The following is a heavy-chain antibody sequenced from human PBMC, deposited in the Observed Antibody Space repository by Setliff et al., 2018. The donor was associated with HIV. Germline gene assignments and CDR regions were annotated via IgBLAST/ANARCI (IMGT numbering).Heavy chain of an antibody. CDR3: ARHKDPPGSRWIFYYSYMDL. J-gene: IGHJ6*03. V-gene: IGHV4-34*01. CDR2: INHGGDT. Sequence: SETLSLTCAVYGGSFSGYFWTWIRQPPQKRLEWIGEINHGGDTNYNPSLKSRVTISVDTSKNQFSLKLSSVTAADTGVYYCARHKDPPGSRWIFYYSYMDLWGGGTTVTV. D-gene: IGHD6-13*01. CDR1: GGSFSGYF.